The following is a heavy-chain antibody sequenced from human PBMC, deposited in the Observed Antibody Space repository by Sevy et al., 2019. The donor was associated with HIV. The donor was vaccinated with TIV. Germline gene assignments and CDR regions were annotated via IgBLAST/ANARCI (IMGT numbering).Heavy chain of an antibody. CDR1: GFTFSSYW. D-gene: IGHD6-19*01. CDR3: ARAPPRTWQWLGKGWYYFVY. J-gene: IGHJ4*02. CDR2: IKQDGSEK. V-gene: IGHV3-7*01. Sequence: GGSLRLSCAASGFTFSSYWMSWVRQAPGKGLEWVANIKQDGSEKYYVDSVKGRFTISRDNAKNSLYLQMNSLRAEDSAVYYCARAPPRTWQWLGKGWYYFVYWGQGTLVTVSS.